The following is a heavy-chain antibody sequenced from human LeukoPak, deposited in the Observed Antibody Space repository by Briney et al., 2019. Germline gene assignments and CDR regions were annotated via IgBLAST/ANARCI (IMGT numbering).Heavy chain of an antibody. D-gene: IGHD3-9*01. CDR2: IRYDGSNK. J-gene: IGHJ4*02. CDR3: AGQRDDILTGTFDY. Sequence: PGGSLRLSCAASGFTFSSYGMHWVRQAPGKGLEWVAFIRYDGSNKYYADSVKGRFTISRDNSKNTLYLQMNSLRAEDTAVYYCAGQRDDILTGTFDYWGQGTLVTVSS. CDR1: GFTFSSYG. V-gene: IGHV3-30*02.